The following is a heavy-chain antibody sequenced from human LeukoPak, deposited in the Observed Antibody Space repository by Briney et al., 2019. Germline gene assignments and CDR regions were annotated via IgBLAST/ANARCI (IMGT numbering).Heavy chain of an antibody. D-gene: IGHD1-26*01. CDR3: ARGGIPAKVFDY. Sequence: SETLSLTCTVSGGSISSYYWSWIRQPPGKGLEWIGYIYYSGSTNYNPSLKSRVTISVDTSKNQFSLKLSSVTAADTAVYYCARGGIPAKVFDYWGQGTLVTVSS. CDR1: GGSISSYY. J-gene: IGHJ4*02. V-gene: IGHV4-59*01. CDR2: IYYSGST.